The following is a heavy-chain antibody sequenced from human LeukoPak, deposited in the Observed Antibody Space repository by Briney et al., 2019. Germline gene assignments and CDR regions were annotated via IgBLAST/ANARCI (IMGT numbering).Heavy chain of an antibody. J-gene: IGHJ4*02. Sequence: SPGGSLRLSCAASGFTFSAYYMSWIRQAPGKGLECVSYISSSSSYTNYADSVKGRFTISRDNAKNSLYLQMNSLRAEDTAVYYCARDLCSSTSCYSDPGDYWGQGTLVTVSS. CDR3: ARDLCSSTSCYSDPGDY. V-gene: IGHV3-11*06. D-gene: IGHD2-2*01. CDR1: GFTFSAYY. CDR2: ISSSSSYT.